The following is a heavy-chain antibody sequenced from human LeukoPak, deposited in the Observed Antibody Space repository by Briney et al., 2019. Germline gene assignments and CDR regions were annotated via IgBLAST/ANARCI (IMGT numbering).Heavy chain of an antibody. CDR2: IWYDGSNT. CDR3: ARGLTEVGD. V-gene: IGHV3-33*08. D-gene: IGHD1-14*01. J-gene: IGHJ4*02. CDR1: GFTFSSYN. Sequence: GGSLRLSCAASGFTFSSYNMNWVRQAPGKGLEWVAIIWYDGSNTYYADSVKGRFTISRDNSKNTLYLQMNSLRAEDTAVYYCARGLTEVGDWGQGTLVTVSS.